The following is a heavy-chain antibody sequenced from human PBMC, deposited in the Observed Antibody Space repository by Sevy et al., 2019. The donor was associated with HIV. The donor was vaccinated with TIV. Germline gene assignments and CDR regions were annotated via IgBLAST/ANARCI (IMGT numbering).Heavy chain of an antibody. Sequence: GGSLGLSCVASGFPFSRHSMNWVRQAPGKGLEWVSSISSSGYIYSPDSLKGRFTISRDNAKNSVYLQMNSLRPEDTAVYYCARDEFGDYDFDSWGQGTLVTVSS. CDR3: ARDEFGDYDFDS. CDR1: GFPFSRHS. J-gene: IGHJ4*02. V-gene: IGHV3-21*01. D-gene: IGHD4-17*01. CDR2: ISSSGYI.